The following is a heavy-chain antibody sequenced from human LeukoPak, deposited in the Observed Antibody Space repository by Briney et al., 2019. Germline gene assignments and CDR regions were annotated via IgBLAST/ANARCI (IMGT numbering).Heavy chain of an antibody. J-gene: IGHJ4*02. Sequence: SETLSLTCTVSGGSISSSSYYWGWIRQPPGKGLEWIGYIYDSGSTNYNPSLKSRVTISMDTSENQFSLKLSSVTAADTAVYYCARRSSNWYFDYWGQGTLVTVSS. CDR1: GGSISSSSYY. V-gene: IGHV4-61*05. D-gene: IGHD4-11*01. CDR2: IYDSGST. CDR3: ARRSSNWYFDY.